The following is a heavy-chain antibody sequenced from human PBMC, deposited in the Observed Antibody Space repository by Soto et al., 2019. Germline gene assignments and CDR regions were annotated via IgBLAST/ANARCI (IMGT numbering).Heavy chain of an antibody. CDR2: ISHDGTTK. D-gene: IGHD1-1*01. J-gene: IGHJ4*02. V-gene: IGHV3-30*18. Sequence: QVQLVESGGGVVQPGRSLRLSCAASGFTLSDYGMHWVRQAPGKGLEWVAMISHDGTTKYWADSEKGRFTISRDNSKNALYQQMNSLRAEDTAVYYCAKDRRDGEYNSVYDFWGQGALVTVSS. CDR1: GFTLSDYG. CDR3: AKDRRDGEYNSVYDF.